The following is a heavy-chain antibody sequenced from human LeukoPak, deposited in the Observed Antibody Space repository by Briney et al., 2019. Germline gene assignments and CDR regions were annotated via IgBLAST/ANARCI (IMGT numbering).Heavy chain of an antibody. Sequence: GGSLRLSCAVSGFTVSSIYMSWVRQAPGKGLEWVSFIYSDGNTYYADSVKGRFTVSRDNAKNTVYLQMNNLRAEDTAVYYCVGTIAYRGSEYWGQGALVTVSS. J-gene: IGHJ4*02. CDR1: GFTVSSIY. CDR2: IYSDGNT. CDR3: VGTIAYRGSEY. D-gene: IGHD1-7*01. V-gene: IGHV3-53*01.